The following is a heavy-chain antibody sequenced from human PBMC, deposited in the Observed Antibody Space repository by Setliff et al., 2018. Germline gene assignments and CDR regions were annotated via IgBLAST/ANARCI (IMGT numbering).Heavy chain of an antibody. CDR3: ATEKFPGDWGDY. CDR1: GYSFTNYD. D-gene: IGHD2-21*01. CDR2: ISAYNGNT. Sequence: GASVKVSCKASGYSFTNYDTNWVRQATGQGLEWMGWISAYNGNTNYAQKFQGRVTMTTDTSTRTAYMEVTSLRSDDTAAYYCATEKFPGDWGDYWGQGTLVTVSS. J-gene: IGHJ4*02. V-gene: IGHV1-18*01.